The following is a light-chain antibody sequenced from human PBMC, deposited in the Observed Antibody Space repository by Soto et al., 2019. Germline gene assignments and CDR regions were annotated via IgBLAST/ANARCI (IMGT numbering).Light chain of an antibody. Sequence: EVVLTQSPGTLSLSPGYTDYLSNRASQNLSRYFLAWYQHKPGQAPRLLISGASRRATGIPDRFSGAGSGTDFTLTISRLEPEDFALYYCQQHDILPITFGQGTRLEIK. CDR3: QQHDILPIT. J-gene: IGKJ5*01. CDR1: QNLSRYF. V-gene: IGKV3-20*01. CDR2: GAS.